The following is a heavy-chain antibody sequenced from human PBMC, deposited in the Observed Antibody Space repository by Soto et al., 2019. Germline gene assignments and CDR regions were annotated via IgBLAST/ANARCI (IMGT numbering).Heavy chain of an antibody. V-gene: IGHV3-7*01. J-gene: IGHJ4*02. Sequence: EVQLVESGGGLVQPGGSLRLSCAASEFAFSRYWMSWVRQAPGKGLEWVANIKQDGSETYYVDSVKGRFTISRDNAKNSLHLQMSSLRAEDTAVYYCARDSVFYDSTGDFDYWGQGTVVTVSS. D-gene: IGHD3-22*01. CDR3: ARDSVFYDSTGDFDY. CDR2: IKQDGSET. CDR1: EFAFSRYW.